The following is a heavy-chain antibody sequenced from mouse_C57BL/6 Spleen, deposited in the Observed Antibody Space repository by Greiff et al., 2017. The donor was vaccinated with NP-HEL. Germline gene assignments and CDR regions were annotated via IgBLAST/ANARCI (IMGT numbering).Heavy chain of an antibody. CDR1: GYAFTNYL. V-gene: IGHV1-54*01. CDR2: INPGSGGT. Sequence: VQLQQSGAELVRPGTSVKVSCKASGYAFTNYLIEWVKQRPGQGLEWIGVINPGSGGTNYNEKFKGKATLTADKSSSTAYMQLSSLTSEDSAVYFCARSGYYDYDWYFDVWGTGTTVTVSS. J-gene: IGHJ1*03. D-gene: IGHD2-4*01. CDR3: ARSGYYDYDWYFDV.